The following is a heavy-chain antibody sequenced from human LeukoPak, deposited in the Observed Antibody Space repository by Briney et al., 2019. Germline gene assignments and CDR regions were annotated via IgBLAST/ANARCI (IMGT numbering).Heavy chain of an antibody. Sequence: SETLSLTCAVSGGSISSGGYSWSWIRQPPGKGLEWLGYIYHSGSTYYNPSLKSRVTISVDRSKNQFPLKLSSVTAADTAVYYCARYYGDSYAFDIWGQGSMVTVSS. CDR2: IYHSGST. CDR3: ARYYGDSYAFDI. V-gene: IGHV4-30-2*01. CDR1: GGSISSGGYS. D-gene: IGHD4-17*01. J-gene: IGHJ3*02.